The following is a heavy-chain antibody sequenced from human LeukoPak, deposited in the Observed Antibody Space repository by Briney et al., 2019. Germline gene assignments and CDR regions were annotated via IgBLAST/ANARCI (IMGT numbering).Heavy chain of an antibody. J-gene: IGHJ4*02. D-gene: IGHD6-19*01. Sequence: GGSLRLSCAVSGFTFSSYSMNWVRQAPGKGLEWVSSISSSRSYIYYADSVKGRFTISRDNAKNSLYLQMKSLRAEDTGVYYCARDSSGWYGLIDYWGQGILVTVSS. CDR1: GFTFSSYS. CDR3: ARDSSGWYGLIDY. V-gene: IGHV3-21*01. CDR2: ISSSRSYI.